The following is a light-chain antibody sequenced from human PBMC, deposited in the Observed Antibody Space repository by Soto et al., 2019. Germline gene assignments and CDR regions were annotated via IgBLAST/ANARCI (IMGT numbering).Light chain of an antibody. V-gene: IGKV1-5*03. J-gene: IGKJ1*01. Sequence: DIQMTQSPSTLSGSVGDRVTITCRASQTISSWLAWYQQKPGKAPTLLLYKASTLKSGFPSRFRCSGSGTEFTLTICSLQPDDFATYYCQDYNSYSEAFDQGTKVELK. CDR3: QDYNSYSEA. CDR2: KAS. CDR1: QTISSW.